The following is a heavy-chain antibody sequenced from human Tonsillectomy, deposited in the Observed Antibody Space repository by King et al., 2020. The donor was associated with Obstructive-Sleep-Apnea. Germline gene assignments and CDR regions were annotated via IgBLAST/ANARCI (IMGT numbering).Heavy chain of an antibody. CDR1: GYSISGGYY. Sequence: VQLQESGPGLLKPSETLSLTCTVSGYSISGGYYWGWIRQPPGKELEWIGSIHHSGSTNYKPSLKSRVTTSIDTSKNQFSLRLGSVTAADTAVYYCARDRDVYYYDTSGAKYGMDVWGQGTTVTVSS. D-gene: IGHD3-22*01. CDR2: IHHSGST. V-gene: IGHV4-38-2*02. CDR3: ARDRDVYYYDTSGAKYGMDV. J-gene: IGHJ6*02.